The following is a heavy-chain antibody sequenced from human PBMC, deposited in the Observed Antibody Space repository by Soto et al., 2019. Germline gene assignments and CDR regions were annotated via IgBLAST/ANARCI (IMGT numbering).Heavy chain of an antibody. CDR1: GGTFSSYA. CDR2: IIPTFGTA. J-gene: IGHJ5*02. D-gene: IGHD5-18*01. V-gene: IGHV1-69*13. Sequence: ASVKLSCKASGGTFSSYAISWVRQAPGQGLEWMGGIIPTFGTANYAQKFQGRVTITADESTSTAYMELSSLRSEDTAVYYCARRPGYSYGQNWFDPWGQGTLVTVSS. CDR3: ARRPGYSYGQNWFDP.